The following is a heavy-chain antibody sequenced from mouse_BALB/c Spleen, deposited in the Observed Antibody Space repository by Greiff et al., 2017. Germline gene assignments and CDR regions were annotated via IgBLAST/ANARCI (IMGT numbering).Heavy chain of an antibody. V-gene: IGHV1S137*01. CDR2: ISTYYGDA. J-gene: IGHJ2*01. Sequence: VRPGVSVKISCKGSGYTFTDYAMHWVKQSHAKSLEWIGVISTYYGDASYNQKFKGKATMTVDKSSSTAYMELARLTSEDSAIYYCARSLLRYYFDYWGQGTTLTVSS. D-gene: IGHD1-2*01. CDR1: GYTFTDYA. CDR3: ARSLLRYYFDY.